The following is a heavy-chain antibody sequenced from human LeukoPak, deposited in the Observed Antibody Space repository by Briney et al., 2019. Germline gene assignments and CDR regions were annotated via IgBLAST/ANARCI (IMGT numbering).Heavy chain of an antibody. J-gene: IGHJ4*02. CDR3: ARGPLTMIVVVTTDPDY. CDR2: ISYDGSNK. D-gene: IGHD3-22*01. CDR1: GFTFSSYA. Sequence: QSGGSLRLSCAASGFTFSSYAMHWVRQAPGKGLEWVAVISYDGSNKYYADSVKGRFTISRDNSKNTLYLQMNSLRAEDTAVYYCARGPLTMIVVVTTDPDYWGQGTLVTVSS. V-gene: IGHV3-30*04.